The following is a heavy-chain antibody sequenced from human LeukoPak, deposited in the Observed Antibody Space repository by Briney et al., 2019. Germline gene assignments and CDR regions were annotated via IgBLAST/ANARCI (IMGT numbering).Heavy chain of an antibody. J-gene: IGHJ4*02. V-gene: IGHV4-61*02. CDR3: ARVPTVTFFDY. CDR2: IYTSGST. D-gene: IGHD4-17*01. Sequence: SETLSLTCTVSGGSISSGSYYWSWIRQPAGKGLEWIGRIYTSGSTNYNPSLKSRVTISVDTSKNQFSLKLSSVTAADTAVYYCARVPTVTFFDYWGQGTLVTVSS. CDR1: GGSISSGSYY.